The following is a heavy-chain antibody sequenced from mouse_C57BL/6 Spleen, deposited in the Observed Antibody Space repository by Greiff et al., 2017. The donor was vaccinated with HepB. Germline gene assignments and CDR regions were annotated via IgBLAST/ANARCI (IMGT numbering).Heavy chain of an antibody. CDR1: GYSITSGYY. J-gene: IGHJ3*01. V-gene: IGHV3-6*01. Sequence: EVKLMESGPGLVKPSQSLSLTCSVTGYSITSGYYWNWIRQFPGNKLEWMGYISYDGSNNYNPSLKNRISITRDTSKNQFFLTLNSVTTEDTATYYCARGDYVSTAYWGQVTLVTVSA. D-gene: IGHD1-1*01. CDR2: ISYDGSN. CDR3: ARGDYVSTAY.